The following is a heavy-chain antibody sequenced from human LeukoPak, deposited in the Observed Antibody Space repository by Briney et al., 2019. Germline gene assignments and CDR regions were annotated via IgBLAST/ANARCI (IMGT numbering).Heavy chain of an antibody. V-gene: IGHV3-21*01. D-gene: IGHD3-10*01. CDR2: ISSSSSYI. CDR3: ARDYGSGSYFDAFDI. J-gene: IGHJ3*02. Sequence: VGSLRLSCAASGFTFSSYSMNWVRQAPGKGLEWVSSISSSSSYIYYADSVKGRFTISRDNAKNSLYLQMNSLRAEDTAVYYCARDYGSGSYFDAFDIWGQGTMVTVSS. CDR1: GFTFSSYS.